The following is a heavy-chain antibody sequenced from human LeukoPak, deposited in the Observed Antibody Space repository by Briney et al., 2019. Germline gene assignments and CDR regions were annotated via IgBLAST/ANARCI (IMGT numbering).Heavy chain of an antibody. CDR2: IKQGGSEK. J-gene: IGHJ4*02. CDR1: GFTFSTYW. CDR3: ARDSAGNDY. D-gene: IGHD6-13*01. Sequence: GGSLRLSCAASGFTFSTYWMSWVRHARGRGVEWVANIKQGGSEKYCVDSVKGGFTISRDNAKNSLSLQMNSLRAEDTAMYYCARDSAGNDYWGQGTLVTVSS. V-gene: IGHV3-7*01.